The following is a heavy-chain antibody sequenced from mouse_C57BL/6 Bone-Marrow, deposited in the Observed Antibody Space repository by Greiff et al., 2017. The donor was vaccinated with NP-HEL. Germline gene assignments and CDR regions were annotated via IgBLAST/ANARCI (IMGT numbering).Heavy chain of an antibody. V-gene: IGHV1-39*01. CDR1: GYSFTDYN. CDR2: INPNYGTT. CDR3: ARRRGMRKAWYFDV. J-gene: IGHJ1*03. Sequence: VQLQQSGPELVKPGASVKISCKASGYSFTDYNMNWVKQSNGKSLEWIGVINPNYGTTSYNQKFKGKATLTVDQSSSTAYMQLNSLTSEDSAVYYYARRRGMRKAWYFDVWGTGTTVTVSS.